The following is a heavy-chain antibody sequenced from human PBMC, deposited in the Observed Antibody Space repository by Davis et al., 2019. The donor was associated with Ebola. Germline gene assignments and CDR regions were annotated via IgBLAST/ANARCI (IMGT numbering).Heavy chain of an antibody. D-gene: IGHD1-26*01. CDR1: GYTFTSYG. V-gene: IGHV1-18*04. J-gene: IGHJ3*02. Sequence: ASVKVSCKASGYTFTSYGISWVRQAPGQGLEWMGWISAYNGNTNYAQILQGRVTMTTDTSTGPAYMELRRLRSDDTAVYFCARTSIVGTTTTASDIWGQGTNVTVSS. CDR3: ARTSIVGTTTTASDI. CDR2: ISAYNGNT.